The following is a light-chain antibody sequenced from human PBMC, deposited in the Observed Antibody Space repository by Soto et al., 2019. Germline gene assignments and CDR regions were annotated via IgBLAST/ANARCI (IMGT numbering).Light chain of an antibody. CDR3: QQSYSTLWT. J-gene: IGKJ1*01. CDR1: QSITSY. CDR2: AAS. V-gene: IGKV1-39*01. Sequence: DIQMTQSPSSLSASLGYRVTITFRASQSITSYLNWYQQKPGKAPQLLIYAASGLQSGVPSRFSGSGSGTDFTLTISSLQPEDFATYYCQQSYSTLWTFGQGTKVDIK.